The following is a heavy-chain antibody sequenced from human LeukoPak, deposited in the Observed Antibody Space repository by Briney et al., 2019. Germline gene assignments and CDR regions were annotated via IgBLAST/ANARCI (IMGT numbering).Heavy chain of an antibody. CDR3: ARDRYSSSWYDGFDP. V-gene: IGHV4-34*01. CDR2: INHSGST. J-gene: IGHJ5*02. D-gene: IGHD6-13*01. Sequence: SETLSLTCAVYGGSFSGYYWSWIRQPPGKGLEWIGEINHSGSTNYNPSLKSRVTISVDTSKNQFSLKLSSVTAADTAVYYCARDRYSSSWYDGFDPWGQGTLVTVSS. CDR1: GGSFSGYY.